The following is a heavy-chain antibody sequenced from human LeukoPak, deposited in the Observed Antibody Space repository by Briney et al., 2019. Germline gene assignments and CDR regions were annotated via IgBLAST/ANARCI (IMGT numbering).Heavy chain of an antibody. CDR3: VRGDSRDY. CDR2: IGRSSRDM. D-gene: IGHD6-13*01. Sequence: GGSLRLSCAASGFTFSSSTMNWVRQAPRKGLEWVSSIGRSSRDMYYADSVRGRFTISRDNGKNSLFLQMNSLRAEDTSVYYCVRGDSRDYWGQGTLVTVSS. CDR1: GFTFSSST. V-gene: IGHV3-21*01. J-gene: IGHJ4*02.